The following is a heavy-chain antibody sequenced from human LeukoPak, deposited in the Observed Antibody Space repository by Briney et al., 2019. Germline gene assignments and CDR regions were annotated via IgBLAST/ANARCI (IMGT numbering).Heavy chain of an antibody. D-gene: IGHD4-17*01. J-gene: IGHJ4*02. CDR3: ARGLTTMTTSYLDY. CDR2: MYYTGST. CDR1: GGSISSYY. Sequence: SETLSLTCTVSGGSISSYYWSWIRPPPGKGREWIGYMYYTGSTNYNPSLKSRVSISVDTSKNQFSLKLSSVTAADTAVYYCARGLTTMTTSYLDYWGQGSLVAVSS. V-gene: IGHV4-59*01.